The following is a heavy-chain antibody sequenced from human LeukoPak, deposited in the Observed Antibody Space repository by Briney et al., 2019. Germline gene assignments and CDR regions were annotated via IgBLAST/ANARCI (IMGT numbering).Heavy chain of an antibody. CDR1: GFTFSSYW. V-gene: IGHV3-7*01. CDR3: ARVFTIFGVVIRLLDY. J-gene: IGHJ4*02. Sequence: GGSLRPSCAASGFTFSSYWMSWVRQAPGKGLEWVANIKQDGSEKYYVDSVKGRFTISRDNAKNSLYLQMNSLRAEDTAVYYCARVFTIFGVVIRLLDYWGQGTLVTVSS. CDR2: IKQDGSEK. D-gene: IGHD3-3*01.